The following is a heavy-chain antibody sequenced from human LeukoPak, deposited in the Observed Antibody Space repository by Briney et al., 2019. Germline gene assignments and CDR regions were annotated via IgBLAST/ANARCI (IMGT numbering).Heavy chain of an antibody. Sequence: GGSLRLSCAASGFTFSSYAMSWVRQAPGKGLEWVSTIDKTTYPTFYADSVKGRFTISRDNSKNTLYLQMNSPRTEDTAVYFCAKFEGATIPGWFNDYWGQGILVTVSS. D-gene: IGHD6-19*01. CDR3: AKFEGATIPGWFNDY. J-gene: IGHJ4*02. CDR2: IDKTTYPT. CDR1: GFTFSSYA. V-gene: IGHV3-23*05.